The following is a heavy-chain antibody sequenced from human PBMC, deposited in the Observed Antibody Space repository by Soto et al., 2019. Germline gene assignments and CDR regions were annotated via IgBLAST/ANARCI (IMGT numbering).Heavy chain of an antibody. CDR3: ARGGKRWLQFSVWGGEDFDY. J-gene: IGHJ4*02. Sequence: SETLSLTCAVYGGSFSGYYWSWIRQPPGKGLEWIGEINHSGSTNYNPSLKSRVTISVDTSKNQFSLKLSSVTAADTAVYYCARGGKRWLQFSVWGGEDFDYWGQGTLVTVS. D-gene: IGHD3-16*01. CDR1: GGSFSGYY. CDR2: INHSGST. V-gene: IGHV4-34*01.